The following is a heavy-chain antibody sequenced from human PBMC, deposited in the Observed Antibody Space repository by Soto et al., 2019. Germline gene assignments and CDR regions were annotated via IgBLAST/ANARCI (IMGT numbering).Heavy chain of an antibody. CDR1: GYTFTSYD. Sequence: ASVKVSCRASGYTFTSYDINWVRQATGQGLEWMGWMNPNSGNTGYAQKFQGRVTMTRNTSISTAYMELSSLRSEDTAVYYCARGSILAAFGRSDYWGQGTLVTVSS. D-gene: IGHD1-26*01. J-gene: IGHJ4*02. CDR3: ARGSILAAFGRSDY. V-gene: IGHV1-8*01. CDR2: MNPNSGNT.